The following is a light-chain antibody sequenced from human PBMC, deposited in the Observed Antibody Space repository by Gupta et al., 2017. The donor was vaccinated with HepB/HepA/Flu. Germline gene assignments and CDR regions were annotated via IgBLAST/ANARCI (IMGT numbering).Light chain of an antibody. CDR2: GNS. CDR3: QAYDSSLRGPYV. CDR1: SSNIGAGYD. Sequence: QSVLTQPPSVSGAPGPRVTISCTGSSSNIGAGYDVHWYQQLPGTAPKLLIYGNSNRPSGVPDRFSGSKSGTSASLAITGLQAEDEADYYCQAYDSSLRGPYVFGTGTKVTVL. V-gene: IGLV1-40*01. J-gene: IGLJ1*01.